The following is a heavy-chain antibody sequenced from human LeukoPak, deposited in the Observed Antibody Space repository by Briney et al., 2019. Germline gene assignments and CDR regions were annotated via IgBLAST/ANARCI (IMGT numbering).Heavy chain of an antibody. D-gene: IGHD2-15*01. CDR3: AKDLRSAITSALVLAV. CDR2: ISSSSSTI. Sequence: GGSLRLSCAASGFTFSSYSMNWVRQARGKGLEWVSYISSSSSTIYYADSVRGRLSISRDNVKTLLYLQMNRLRPEDTALYYCAKDLRSAITSALVLAVWGQGTTV. V-gene: IGHV3-48*04. J-gene: IGHJ6*02. CDR1: GFTFSSYS.